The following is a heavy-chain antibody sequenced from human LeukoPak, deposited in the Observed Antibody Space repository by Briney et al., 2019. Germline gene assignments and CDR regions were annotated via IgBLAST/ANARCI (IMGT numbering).Heavy chain of an antibody. J-gene: IGHJ6*03. V-gene: IGHV3-66*02. Sequence: GGSLRLSCAASGFTVSSNYMSWVRQAPGKGLEWVSVIYSGGSTYYADSVKGRFTISRDNSKNTLYLQMNSLRAEDTAVYYCAGTTTVTFYYYYYMDVWGKGTTVTVSS. CDR1: GFTVSSNY. D-gene: IGHD4-17*01. CDR3: AGTTTVTFYYYYYMDV. CDR2: IYSGGST.